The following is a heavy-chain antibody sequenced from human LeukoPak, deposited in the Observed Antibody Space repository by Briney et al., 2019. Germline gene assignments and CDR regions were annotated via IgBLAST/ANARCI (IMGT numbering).Heavy chain of an antibody. Sequence: GGPLRLSCAASGFTFSSYGMHWVRQAPGKGLEWVAVISYDGSNKYYADSVKGRFTISRDNSKNTLYLQMNSLRAEDTAVYYCANGATGYFDYWGQGTLVTVSS. CDR3: ANGATGYFDY. V-gene: IGHV3-30*18. D-gene: IGHD4/OR15-4a*01. CDR1: GFTFSSYG. J-gene: IGHJ4*02. CDR2: ISYDGSNK.